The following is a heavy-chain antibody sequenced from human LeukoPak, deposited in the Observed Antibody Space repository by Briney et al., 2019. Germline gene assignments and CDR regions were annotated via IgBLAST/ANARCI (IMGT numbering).Heavy chain of an antibody. CDR2: IKSDGSST. CDR3: ARAIRGIYLWKDDGFDI. Sequence: PGGSLRLSCAASGFTFSSYWMHWVRQPAGKGLVWVSRIKSDGSSTSYADSVKGRFTISRDNAKNTLYLQMNSLRAEDTAAYYCARAIRGIYLWKDDGFDIWGQGTMVTVSS. CDR1: GFTFSSYW. J-gene: IGHJ3*02. V-gene: IGHV3-74*01. D-gene: IGHD5-18*01.